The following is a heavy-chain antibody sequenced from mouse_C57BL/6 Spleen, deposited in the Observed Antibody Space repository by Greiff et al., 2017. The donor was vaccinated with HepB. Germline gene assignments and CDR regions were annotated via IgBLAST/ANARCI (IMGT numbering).Heavy chain of an antibody. Sequence: QVQLQQPGAELVRPGSSVKLSCKASGYTFTSYWMHWVKQRPIQGLEWIGNIDPSDSETHYNQKFKDKATLTVDKSSSTAYMQLSSLTSEDSAVYYCAREELGPDFAYWGQGTLVTVSA. CDR2: IDPSDSET. D-gene: IGHD4-1*01. CDR3: AREELGPDFAY. V-gene: IGHV1-52*01. CDR1: GYTFTSYW. J-gene: IGHJ3*01.